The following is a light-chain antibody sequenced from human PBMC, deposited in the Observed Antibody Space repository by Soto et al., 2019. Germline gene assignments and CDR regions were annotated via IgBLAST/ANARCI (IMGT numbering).Light chain of an antibody. CDR3: QQYGSSPLT. CDR1: QSVNNN. CDR2: GAS. Sequence: ETLMTQSPATLSVSPGGRATLSCRASQSVNNNLAWYQQKLGQAPRVLIYGASTRATGIPDRFTGSGYGTDLTLTVTTLQSEDSAVYYCQQYGSSPLTCGGGTKV. J-gene: IGKJ4*01. V-gene: IGKV3-15*01.